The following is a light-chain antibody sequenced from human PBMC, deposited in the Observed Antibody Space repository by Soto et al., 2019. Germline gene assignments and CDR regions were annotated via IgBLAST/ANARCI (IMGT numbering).Light chain of an antibody. CDR1: SSDVGNYKV. CDR2: EVS. Sequence: QSALTQPASVSGSPGQSITISCTGTSSDVGNYKVVSWYQQHPGKVPKLLIYEVSNRPSGISNRFSGSESGNTASLTISGLQAEDEADYSCSAYTITNTVVFGGGTKLTVL. J-gene: IGLJ2*01. V-gene: IGLV2-14*01. CDR3: SAYTITNTVV.